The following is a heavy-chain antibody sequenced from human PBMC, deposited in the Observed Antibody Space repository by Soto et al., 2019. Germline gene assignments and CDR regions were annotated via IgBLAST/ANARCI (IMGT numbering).Heavy chain of an antibody. Sequence: ASVKVSCKASGYTFTGYYMHWVRQAPGQGLEWMGWINPNSGGTNYAQKFQGRVTMTRDTSISTAYMELSRLRSDDTAVYYCARDYSGYDLPYYYYGMDVWGQGTTVIV. V-gene: IGHV1-2*02. CDR3: ARDYSGYDLPYYYYGMDV. CDR1: GYTFTGYY. CDR2: INPNSGGT. J-gene: IGHJ6*02. D-gene: IGHD5-12*01.